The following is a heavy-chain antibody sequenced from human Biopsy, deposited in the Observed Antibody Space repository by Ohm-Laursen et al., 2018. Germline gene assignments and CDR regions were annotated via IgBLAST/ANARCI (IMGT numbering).Heavy chain of an antibody. CDR3: AKYDYSSSPRRYFDP. Sequence: LSLTCASSGFTLNKHGMHWVRQAPGKGLEWVAVIWFDETNKHYADSVKGRFTISRDNPKNTLYLQMNNLRAEDTAVYYCAKYDYSSSPRRYFDPWGQGTLVTVSS. D-gene: IGHD6-6*01. J-gene: IGHJ5*02. CDR1: GFTLNKHG. V-gene: IGHV3-33*06. CDR2: IWFDETNK.